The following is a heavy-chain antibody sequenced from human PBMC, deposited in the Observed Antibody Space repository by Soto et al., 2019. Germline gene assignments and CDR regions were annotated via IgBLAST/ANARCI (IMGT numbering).Heavy chain of an antibody. CDR1: GGSISSGDYY. J-gene: IGHJ6*02. D-gene: IGHD3-10*01. CDR2: IYYSGST. V-gene: IGHV4-30-4*01. Sequence: SETLSLTCTVSGGSISSGDYYWSWIRQPPGKGLEWIGYIYYSGSTYYNPSLKSRVTISVDTSKNQFSLKLSSVTAADTAVYYCARIIYGVRSGYYYGMDVWGQGTTVTVSS. CDR3: ARIIYGVRSGYYYGMDV.